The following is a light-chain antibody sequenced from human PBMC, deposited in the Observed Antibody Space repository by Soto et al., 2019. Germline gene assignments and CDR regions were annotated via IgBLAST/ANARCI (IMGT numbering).Light chain of an antibody. CDR2: EGG. CDR3: CSFAAGNTYV. J-gene: IGLJ1*01. V-gene: IGLV2-23*01. CDR1: SSDVGTYNL. Sequence: QSVLTQPASVSGSPGQSIALSCTGTSSDVGTYNLVSWYQQHPGKAPKLSISEGGKRPSGVSDRFSGSKSGNTASLTISGLQAEDEADYYCCSFAAGNTYVFGTGTKVTVL.